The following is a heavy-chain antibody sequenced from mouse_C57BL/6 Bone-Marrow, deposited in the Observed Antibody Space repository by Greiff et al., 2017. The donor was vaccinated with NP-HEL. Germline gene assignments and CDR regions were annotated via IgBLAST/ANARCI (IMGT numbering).Heavy chain of an antibody. D-gene: IGHD2-4*01. Sequence: QVQLQQPGAELVKPGASVKMSCKASGYTFTSYWITWVKQRPGQGLEWIGDIYPGSGSTNYNEKFKGKATLTAEKSSSTAYMQLSSLTSEDSAVYFCARGDYDYWGQGTTLTVSS. J-gene: IGHJ2*01. CDR1: GYTFTSYW. CDR2: IYPGSGST. V-gene: IGHV1-55*01. CDR3: ARGDYDY.